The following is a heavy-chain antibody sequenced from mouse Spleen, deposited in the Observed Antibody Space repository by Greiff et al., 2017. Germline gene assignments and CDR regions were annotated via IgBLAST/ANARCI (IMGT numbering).Heavy chain of an antibody. Sequence: EVKLMESGGDLVKPGGSLKLSCAASGFTFSSYGMSWVRQTPDKRLEWFATISSGGSYTYYPDSVKGRFTISRDNAKNTLYLQMSSLKSEDTAMYYCARTGTRGYFDYWGQGTTLTVSS. CDR1: GFTFSSYG. V-gene: IGHV5-6*01. J-gene: IGHJ2*01. D-gene: IGHD4-1*01. CDR3: ARTGTRGYFDY. CDR2: ISSGGSYT.